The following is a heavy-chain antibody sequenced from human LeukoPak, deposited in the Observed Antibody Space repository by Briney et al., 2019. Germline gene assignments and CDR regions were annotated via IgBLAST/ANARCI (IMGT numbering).Heavy chain of an antibody. CDR1: GYTFTGYY. J-gene: IGHJ4*02. D-gene: IGHD3-10*01. CDR2: MNPNSGNT. CDR3: ARGRMYGSGRRYFDY. V-gene: IGHV1-8*02. Sequence: ASVKVSCKASGYTFTGYYMHWVRQATGQGLEWMGWMNPNSGNTGYAQKFQGRVTMTRNTSISTAYMELSSLRSEDTAVYYCARGRMYGSGRRYFDYWGQGTLVTVSS.